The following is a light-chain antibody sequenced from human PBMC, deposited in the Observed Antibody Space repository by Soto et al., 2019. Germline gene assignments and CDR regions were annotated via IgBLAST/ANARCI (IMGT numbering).Light chain of an antibody. Sequence: EIGLAQSPATLSLSPGERATLSCRASQSVSISLAWYQQKPGQAPRLLIYDASNRATGVPARFSGSGSGTDFTLTVSSLEPEDFALYYCQQRSNWPPEITFGQGTRLEIK. J-gene: IGKJ5*01. CDR3: QQRSNWPPEIT. CDR1: QSVSIS. CDR2: DAS. V-gene: IGKV3-11*01.